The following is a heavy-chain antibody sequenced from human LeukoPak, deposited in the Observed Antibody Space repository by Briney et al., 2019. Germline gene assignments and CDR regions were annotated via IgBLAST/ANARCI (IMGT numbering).Heavy chain of an antibody. Sequence: PGGSLRPSCAASGFTVSSNYMNWVRQAPGKGLEWVSVIYSGGNTYYADSVKGRFTISRDNSKNTLYLRMNSLRAEDTAVYYCARKTDSGGQGDYWGPGTLVTVSS. D-gene: IGHD3-22*01. V-gene: IGHV3-66*01. CDR1: GFTVSSNY. CDR2: IYSGGNT. CDR3: ARKTDSGGQGDY. J-gene: IGHJ4*02.